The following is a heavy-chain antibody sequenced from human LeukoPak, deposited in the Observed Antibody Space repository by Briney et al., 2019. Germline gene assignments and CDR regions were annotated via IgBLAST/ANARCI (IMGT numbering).Heavy chain of an antibody. CDR2: IYYSGST. Sequence: SETLSLTCTVSGGSISSGGYYWSWIRQHPGKGLEWIGYIYYSGSTYYNPSLKSRVTISVDTSKNQFSLKLSSVTAADTAVYYCARLVVTASSDGLDVWGQGTLVTVSS. V-gene: IGHV4-31*03. J-gene: IGHJ4*02. CDR1: GGSISSGGYY. CDR3: ARLVVTASSDGLDV. D-gene: IGHD2-21*02.